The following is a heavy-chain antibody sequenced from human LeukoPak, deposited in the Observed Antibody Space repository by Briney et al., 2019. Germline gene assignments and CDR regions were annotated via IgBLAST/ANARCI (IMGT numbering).Heavy chain of an antibody. CDR3: ARDAYYYDSSGYLGVDY. J-gene: IGHJ4*02. V-gene: IGHV4-4*07. CDR2: IYTSGGT. CDR1: GVSITGSD. Sequence: SETLSLTCTVSGVSITGSDWSWIRQPAGKGLKWIGRIYTSGGTNYNPSLKSRVTMSVDTSKNQFSLKLSSVTAADTAVYYCARDAYYYDSSGYLGVDYWGQGTLVTVSS. D-gene: IGHD3-22*01.